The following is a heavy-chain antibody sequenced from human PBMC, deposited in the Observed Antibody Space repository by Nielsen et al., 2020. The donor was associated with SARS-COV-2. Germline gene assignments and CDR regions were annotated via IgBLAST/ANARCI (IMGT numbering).Heavy chain of an antibody. V-gene: IGHV3-74*01. CDR3: ARDYDFWSGYSRGMDV. J-gene: IGHJ6*02. CDR2: INSDGSST. CDR1: GFIFSSYW. D-gene: IGHD3-3*01. Sequence: GESLKISCAASGFIFSSYWMHWVRQAPGKGLVWVSRINSDGSSTSYADSVKGRFTISRDNAKNTLYLQMNSLRAEDTAVYYCARDYDFWSGYSRGMDVWGQGTTVTVSS.